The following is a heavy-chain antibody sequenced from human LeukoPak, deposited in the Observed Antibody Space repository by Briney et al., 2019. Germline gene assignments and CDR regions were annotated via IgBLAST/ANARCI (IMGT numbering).Heavy chain of an antibody. J-gene: IGHJ4*02. D-gene: IGHD2-15*01. CDR3: ARSRTGSGYCSGGSCSSMYYFDY. V-gene: IGHV1-2*04. Sequence: ASVKVSCKASGYTFTGYYMHWVRQAPGQGLEWMGWINPNSGGTNYAQKFQGWVTMTRDTSISTAYMELSRLRSDDTAVYYCARSRTGSGYCSGGSCSSMYYFDYWGQGTLVTVSS. CDR1: GYTFTGYY. CDR2: INPNSGGT.